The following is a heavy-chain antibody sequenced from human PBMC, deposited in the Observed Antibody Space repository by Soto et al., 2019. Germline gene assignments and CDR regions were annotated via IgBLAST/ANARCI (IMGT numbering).Heavy chain of an antibody. Sequence: PSETLSLTCAVYGGSFSGYYWGWFRQPPGKGLEWIGEAKHSGNINYNPSLKTRLTVSVDTSKNQFSLKLSSMTAAATAMYYCARGSHFDFSSGYADSFDVWGQGTMVTVSS. J-gene: IGHJ3*01. CDR1: GGSFSGYY. CDR2: AKHSGNI. CDR3: ARGSHFDFSSGYADSFDV. V-gene: IGHV4-34*01. D-gene: IGHD3-3*01.